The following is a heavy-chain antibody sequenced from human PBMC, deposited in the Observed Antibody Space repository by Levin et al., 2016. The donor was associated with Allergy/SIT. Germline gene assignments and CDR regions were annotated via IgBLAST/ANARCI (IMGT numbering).Heavy chain of an antibody. Sequence: WIRQPPGKALEWLAHIFSNDEKSYSTSLKSRLTISKDTSKSQVVLTMTNMDPVDTATYYCARIPAIWNNWFDPWGQGTLVTVSS. J-gene: IGHJ5*02. CDR2: IFSNDEK. D-gene: IGHD2-2*01. V-gene: IGHV2-26*01. CDR3: ARIPAIWNNWFDP.